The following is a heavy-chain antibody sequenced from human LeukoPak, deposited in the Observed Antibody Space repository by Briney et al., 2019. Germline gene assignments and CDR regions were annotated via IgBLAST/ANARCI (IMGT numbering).Heavy chain of an antibody. V-gene: IGHV1-69*06. CDR3: AGGGITLVRGVIRPHYFDY. CDR2: IIAIFGRA. J-gene: IGHJ4*02. D-gene: IGHD3-10*01. CDR1: GGTFISYA. Sequence: SVKVSCKASGGTFISYAISWGRQAPGQGLEWMGGIIAIFGRANYAQKFQGRVTLTADKSTSTAYMELSSLRSEDTAVYYCAGGGITLVRGVIRPHYFDYWGQGTLVTVSS.